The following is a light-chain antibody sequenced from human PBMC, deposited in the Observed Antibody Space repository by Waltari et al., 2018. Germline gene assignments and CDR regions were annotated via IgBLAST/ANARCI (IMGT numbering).Light chain of an antibody. Sequence: QSALTQPASVSGSLGQSISISCIGSSGYVGGDVSVSWYQDHPGQAPKVIIYDGSSRPSGVSDRFSGSKFGDTASLTISDLQPEDEATYYCASQSGNNVVMFGGGTKLTVL. J-gene: IGLJ3*02. V-gene: IGLV2-14*03. CDR3: ASQSGNNVVM. CDR1: SGYVGGDVS. CDR2: DGS.